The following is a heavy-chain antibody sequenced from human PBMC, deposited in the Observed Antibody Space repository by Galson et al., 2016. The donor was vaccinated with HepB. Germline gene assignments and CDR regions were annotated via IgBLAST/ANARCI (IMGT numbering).Heavy chain of an antibody. CDR1: GDSVSSNGAT. D-gene: IGHD3-16*01. V-gene: IGHV6-1*01. CDR3: ARAGGGRGSGLDY. Sequence: CAISGDSVSSNGATWNWVRQSPSRGLEWLGRTYYRSKWSNDYAVSVKSRITINPDTSKNQFSLHLNSVTPEDTAVYYCARAGGGRGSGLDYWGRGTLVTVSS. J-gene: IGHJ4*02. CDR2: TYYRSKWSN.